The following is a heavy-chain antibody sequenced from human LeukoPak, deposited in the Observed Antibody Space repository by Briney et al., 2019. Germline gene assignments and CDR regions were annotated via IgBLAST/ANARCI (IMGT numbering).Heavy chain of an antibody. J-gene: IGHJ5*02. V-gene: IGHV4-39*07. D-gene: IGHD4-11*01. CDR3: ARVTTLSREGDQNNWFDP. CDR2: FYYGGAT. CDR1: GASLSNKNFY. Sequence: PSETLSLTCTVSGASLSNKNFYWGWIRQPPGGGLEWIGSFYYGGATYYKPSLRSRASISGDASRNQFSLKLSSVTAADTAVYYCARVTTLSREGDQNNWFDPWGQGTLVTVSS.